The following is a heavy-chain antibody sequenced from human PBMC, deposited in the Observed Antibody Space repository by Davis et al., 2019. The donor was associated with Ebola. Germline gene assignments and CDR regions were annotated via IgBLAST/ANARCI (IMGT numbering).Heavy chain of an antibody. D-gene: IGHD3-22*01. CDR2: ISYDGDNR. CDR1: GFTFSSYA. J-gene: IGHJ4*02. Sequence: GGSLRLSCAASGFTFSSYAMHWVRQAPGKGLEWAAVISYDGDNRYYTDSVKGRFTISRDNSKNTLYLQMNSLRAEDTAVYYCARDRGDSSGYYYFDCWGQGTLVTVSS. CDR3: ARDRGDSSGYYYFDC. V-gene: IGHV3-30-3*01.